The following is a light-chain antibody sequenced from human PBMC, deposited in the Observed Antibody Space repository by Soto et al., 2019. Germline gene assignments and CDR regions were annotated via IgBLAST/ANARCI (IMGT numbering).Light chain of an antibody. CDR3: QHFDSVPIT. V-gene: IGKV1-33*01. J-gene: IGKJ5*01. CDR1: QAISTY. Sequence: DIQMTQSPSYLSASVGDRVTITCQASQAISTYLNWYQQKPGKAPKLLISDVSNLETGVPSRFSGSGSGTDFSFTISSLQPEDIATYYCQHFDSVPITFGQGTRLEIK. CDR2: DVS.